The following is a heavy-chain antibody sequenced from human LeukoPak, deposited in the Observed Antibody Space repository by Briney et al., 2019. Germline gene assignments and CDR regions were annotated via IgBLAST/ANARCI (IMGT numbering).Heavy chain of an antibody. J-gene: IGHJ4*02. D-gene: IGHD3-10*01. Sequence: GASVKVSCKASGGTFSSYAISWVRQAPGQGLEWMGGIIPIFGTANYAQKFQGRVTITADESTSTAYMELSSLRSEDTAVYYCARHGGSESPFDYWGQGTLVTVSS. CDR2: IIPIFGTA. CDR1: GGTFSSYA. V-gene: IGHV1-69*13. CDR3: ARHGGSESPFDY.